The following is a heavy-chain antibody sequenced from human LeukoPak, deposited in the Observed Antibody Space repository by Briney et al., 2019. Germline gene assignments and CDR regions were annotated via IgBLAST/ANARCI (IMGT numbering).Heavy chain of an antibody. CDR2: IIPMFGTT. CDR1: GGTLSSYG. Sequence: SVKVSCKASGGTLSSYGITWVRQAPGQGLEWMGGIIPMFGTTNYAQNFQGRVTITADESTSTAYMEVSSLRSEDTAMYYCAKGKARAIPATAKAYYYLDVWGTGTTVTVSS. V-gene: IGHV1-69*13. CDR3: AKGKARAIPATAKAYYYLDV. D-gene: IGHD6-13*01. J-gene: IGHJ6*03.